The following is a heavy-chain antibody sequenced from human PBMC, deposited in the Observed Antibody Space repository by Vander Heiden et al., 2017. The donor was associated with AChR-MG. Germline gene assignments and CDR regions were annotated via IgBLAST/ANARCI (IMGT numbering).Heavy chain of an antibody. J-gene: IGHJ5*02. Sequence: EVQLVESGGGLVKPGGSLRLSCAASGFTFSSYSMNWVRQAPGKGLEWVSSISSSSSYIYYADSVKGRFTISRDNAKNSLYLKMNSLRAEDTAVYYCASSSSPGFDPWGQGTLVTVSS. CDR1: GFTFSSYS. V-gene: IGHV3-21*01. CDR3: ASSSSPGFDP. CDR2: ISSSSSYI. D-gene: IGHD6-13*01.